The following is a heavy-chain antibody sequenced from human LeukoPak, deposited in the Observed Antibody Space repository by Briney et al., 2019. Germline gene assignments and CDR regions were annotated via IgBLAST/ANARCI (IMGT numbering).Heavy chain of an antibody. CDR3: ARADIVAAAGYYYYYGMDV. CDR2: ISSSGSTI. D-gene: IGHD6-13*01. CDR1: GFTFSDYY. Sequence: GGSLRLSCAASGFTFSDYYMSWIRQAPGKGLEWVSYISSSGSTIYYADSVKGRFTIPRDNAKNSLYLQMNSLRAEDTAVYYCARADIVAAAGYYYYYGMDVWGQGTTVTVSS. V-gene: IGHV3-11*01. J-gene: IGHJ6*02.